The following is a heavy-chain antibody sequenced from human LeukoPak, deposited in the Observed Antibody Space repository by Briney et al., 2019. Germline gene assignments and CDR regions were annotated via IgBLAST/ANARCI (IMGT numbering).Heavy chain of an antibody. D-gene: IGHD1-26*01. CDR1: GFTVGNNY. V-gene: IGHV3-53*01. J-gene: IGHJ4*02. Sequence: GGSLRLSCAASGFTVGNNYMSWVRQAPGKGLEWVSVIYSGGSTYYADSAKGRFTISRDNSKNTLYLQMNSLRAEDTAVYYCARVGEGAAKDWGQGTLVTVSS. CDR3: ARVGEGAAKD. CDR2: IYSGGST.